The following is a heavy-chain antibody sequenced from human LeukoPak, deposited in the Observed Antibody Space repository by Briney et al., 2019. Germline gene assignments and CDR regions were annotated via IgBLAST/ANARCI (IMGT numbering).Heavy chain of an antibody. CDR1: GFTFYDYG. CDR2: INRNGGST. CDR3: ARELQLLGVFDY. V-gene: IGHV3-20*04. J-gene: IGHJ4*02. Sequence: GGSLRLSCAASGFTFYDYGMSWVRQAPGKGLEWVSGINRNGGSTGYADSVKGRFTISRDNAKNSLYLQMNSLRAENTALYYCARELQLLGVFDYWGQGTLVTVSS. D-gene: IGHD5-24*01.